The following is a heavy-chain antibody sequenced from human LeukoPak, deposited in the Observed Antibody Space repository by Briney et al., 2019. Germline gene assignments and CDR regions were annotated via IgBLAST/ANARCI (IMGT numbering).Heavy chain of an antibody. D-gene: IGHD3-10*01. Sequence: SETLSLTCTVSGGSISSSSYYWGWIRQPPGKGLEWIGSIYYSGSTYYNPSLKSRVTISVDTSKNQFSLKLSSVTAADTAVYYCARHYGSWGSTYYFDYWGQETLVTVSS. CDR3: ARHYGSWGSTYYFDY. V-gene: IGHV4-39*01. CDR1: GGSISSSSYY. J-gene: IGHJ4*02. CDR2: IYYSGST.